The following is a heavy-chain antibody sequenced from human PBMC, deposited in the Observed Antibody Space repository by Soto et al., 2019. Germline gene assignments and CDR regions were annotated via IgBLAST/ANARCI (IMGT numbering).Heavy chain of an antibody. D-gene: IGHD3-22*01. CDR2: IYYSGST. Sequence: SETLSLTCTVSGGSISSYYWSWIRQPPGKGLERIGYIYYSGSTNYNPSLKSRVTISVDTSKNQFSLKLSSVTAADTAVYYCARAYYDSPVDYWGQGTLVTVSS. CDR3: ARAYYDSPVDY. J-gene: IGHJ4*02. CDR1: GGSISSYY. V-gene: IGHV4-59*01.